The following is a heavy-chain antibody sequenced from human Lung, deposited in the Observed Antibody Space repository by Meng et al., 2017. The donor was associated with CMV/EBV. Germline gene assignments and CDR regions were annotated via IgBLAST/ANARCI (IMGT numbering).Heavy chain of an antibody. CDR1: GFTFSSYA. CDR2: ISYDGSNK. CDR3: ARDDSSS. V-gene: IGHV3-30-3*01. J-gene: IGHJ5*02. Sequence: VELVGSGGGVVQPGWSLRLSCAASGFTFSSYAMHWVRQAPGKGLEWVAVISYDGSNKYYADSVKGRFTISRDNSKNTLYLQMNSLRAEDTAVYYCARDDSSSWGQGTLVTVSS. D-gene: IGHD3-22*01.